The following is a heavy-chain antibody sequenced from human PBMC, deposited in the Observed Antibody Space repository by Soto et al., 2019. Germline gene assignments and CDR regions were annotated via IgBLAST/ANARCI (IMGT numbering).Heavy chain of an antibody. J-gene: IGHJ4*02. CDR1: DGSVNTGNYY. CDR3: AREEKQLSRYGGDFDY. D-gene: IGHD3-16*01. V-gene: IGHV4-61*01. Sequence: QVQLQESGPGLVKPSETLSLTCSVSDGSVNTGNYYWSWIRQPPGKGLEWIGHIYYIGTTNYNPTLKSRVTISVDTSKNQFSLKVTSVTAAYTAVYFCAREEKQLSRYGGDFDYWGQGILVTVSS. CDR2: IYYIGTT.